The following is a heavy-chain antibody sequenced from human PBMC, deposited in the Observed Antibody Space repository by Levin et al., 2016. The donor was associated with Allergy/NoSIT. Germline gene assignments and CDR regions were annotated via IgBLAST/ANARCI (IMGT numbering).Heavy chain of an antibody. CDR3: ARHSRGLNWDLDV. J-gene: IGHJ2*01. CDR2: IHYMRSSSSWST. CDR1: GGSISSYY. Sequence: SETLSLTCTVSGGSISSYYWSWIRQSPGRRLEWIGYIHYMRSSSSWSTNYNPSLRSRVTVSADTSKEQLSLSLTSVTAADTAVYYCARHSRGLNWDLDVWGRGTLVTVSS. D-gene: IGHD6-13*01. V-gene: IGHV4-59*01.